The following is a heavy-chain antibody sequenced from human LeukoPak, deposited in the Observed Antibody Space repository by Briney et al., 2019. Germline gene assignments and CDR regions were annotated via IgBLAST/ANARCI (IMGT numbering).Heavy chain of an antibody. CDR3: AKELVFTRSLFAFDI. CDR2: LSYAGSDK. CDR1: GFTFSSYV. V-gene: IGHV3-30*18. D-gene: IGHD3-22*01. Sequence: PGGSLRLSCADSGFTFSSYVMHWVRQAPGKGLEWVAVLSYAGSDKYYAESVKGRYTISRDNNKNTLDLQMNSLRAEDTAVYYCAKELVFTRSLFAFDIWGQGTMVTVSS. J-gene: IGHJ3*02.